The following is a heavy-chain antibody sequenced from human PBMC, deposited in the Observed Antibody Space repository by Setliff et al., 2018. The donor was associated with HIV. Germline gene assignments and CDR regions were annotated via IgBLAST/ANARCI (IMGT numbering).Heavy chain of an antibody. CDR1: GFSFDDYA. Sequence: PGGSLRLSCTASGFSFDDYALTWVRQAPGKGLEWVGFIRSKSIGGTTEYAASVEGRFTISRDDSRGVAYLQMNSLKSEDTAVYYCSRGGRPTDEYVWFDPWGQGTQVTVSS. CDR2: IRSKSIGGTT. CDR3: SRGGRPTDEYVWFDP. V-gene: IGHV3-49*04. D-gene: IGHD2-15*01. J-gene: IGHJ5*02.